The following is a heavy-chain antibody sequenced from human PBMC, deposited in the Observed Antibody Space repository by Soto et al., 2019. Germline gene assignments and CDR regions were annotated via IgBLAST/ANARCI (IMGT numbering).Heavy chain of an antibody. CDR3: ATVANGDYADY. D-gene: IGHD4-17*01. Sequence: GASVKVSCKASGYTLTSYGISWVRQAPGKGLEWMGGFDPEDGETIYAQKFQGRVTMTEDTSTDTAYMEPSSLRSEDTAVYYCATVANGDYADYWGQGTLVTVSS. CDR2: FDPEDGET. J-gene: IGHJ4*02. CDR1: GYTLTSYG. V-gene: IGHV1-24*01.